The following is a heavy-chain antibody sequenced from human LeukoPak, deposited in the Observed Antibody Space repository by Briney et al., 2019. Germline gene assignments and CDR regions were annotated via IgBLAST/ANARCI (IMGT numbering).Heavy chain of an antibody. V-gene: IGHV3-48*01. J-gene: IGHJ3*02. D-gene: IGHD3-10*01. Sequence: PGGSLRLSCTASGFTFGDYAMSWVRQAPGKGLEWVSYISSSSSTIYYADSVKGRFTISRDNAKNSLYLQMNSLRAEDTAVYYCARRVWGVLIHDAFDIWGQGTMVTVSS. CDR3: ARRVWGVLIHDAFDI. CDR1: GFTFGDYA. CDR2: ISSSSSTI.